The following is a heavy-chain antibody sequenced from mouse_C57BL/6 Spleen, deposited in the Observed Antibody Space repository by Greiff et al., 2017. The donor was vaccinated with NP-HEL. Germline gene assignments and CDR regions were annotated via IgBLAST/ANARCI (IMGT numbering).Heavy chain of an antibody. J-gene: IGHJ4*01. V-gene: IGHV1-42*01. CDR3: ARDDVMDY. CDR2: INPSTGGT. Sequence: VQLQQSGPELVKPGASVKISCKASGYSFTGYYMNWVKQSPEKSLEWIGEINPSTGGTTYNQTFKAKATLTVDKSSSTAYMQLKSLTSEDSAVYYCARDDVMDYWGQGTSVTVSS. D-gene: IGHD2-12*01. CDR1: GYSFTGYY.